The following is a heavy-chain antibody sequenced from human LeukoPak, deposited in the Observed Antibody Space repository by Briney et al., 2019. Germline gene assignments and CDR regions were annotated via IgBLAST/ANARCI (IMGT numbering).Heavy chain of an antibody. CDR1: GGSISSITYY. CDR3: ARGGMVLMVYAIVWLDP. J-gene: IGHJ5*02. D-gene: IGHD2-8*01. Sequence: SETLSLTCTVSGGSISSITYYWGWIRQPPGKGLEWVGHMYYRGNTFYSPSLKSRVTISVDTSKNQFSLKLRSVTAADTAVYYCARGGMVLMVYAIVWLDPWGQGTLVTVSS. CDR2: MYYRGNT. V-gene: IGHV4-39*07.